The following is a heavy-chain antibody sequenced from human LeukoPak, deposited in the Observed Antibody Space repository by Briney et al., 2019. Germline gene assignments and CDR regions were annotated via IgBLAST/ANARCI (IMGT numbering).Heavy chain of an antibody. CDR3: ARLNWNREDYSDY. CDR2: IYPGDSDT. CDR1: GYSFTNYW. Sequence: GESLQISCKGSGYSFTNYWIGWVRQMSGKGLEWMGIIYPGDSDTRYSPSFQGQVTISADKSINTAYLQWSSLKASDTAMYYCARLNWNREDYSDYWGQGTLVTVSS. V-gene: IGHV5-51*01. D-gene: IGHD1-20*01. J-gene: IGHJ4*02.